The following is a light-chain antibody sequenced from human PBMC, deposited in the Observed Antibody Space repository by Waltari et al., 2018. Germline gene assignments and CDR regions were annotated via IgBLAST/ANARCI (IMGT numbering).Light chain of an antibody. CDR1: QTINSNH. CDR2: GAS. CDR3: QQYSASTGT. V-gene: IGKV3-20*01. J-gene: IGKJ1*01. Sequence: EIVLTQSPGTMSWSPGDRAILSCRASQTINSNHLAWYQQQPGQAPRLLIHGASSRAIGIPDRFFGSGSGTDFTLTISRLEPEDSGVYYCQQYSASTGTFGQGTKVEIK.